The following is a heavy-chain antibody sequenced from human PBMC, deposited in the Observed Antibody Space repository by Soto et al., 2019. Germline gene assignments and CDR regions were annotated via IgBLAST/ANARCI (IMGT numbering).Heavy chain of an antibody. D-gene: IGHD2-15*01. Sequence: GGSLRLSCAASGFTFSSYAMSWVRQAPGKGLEWVSAISGSGGSTYYADSVKGRFTISRDNAKNSLYLQMNSLRAEDTAVYYCARVVEIFDYWGQGTLVTVSS. CDR2: ISGSGGST. CDR3: ARVVEIFDY. V-gene: IGHV3-23*01. J-gene: IGHJ4*02. CDR1: GFTFSSYA.